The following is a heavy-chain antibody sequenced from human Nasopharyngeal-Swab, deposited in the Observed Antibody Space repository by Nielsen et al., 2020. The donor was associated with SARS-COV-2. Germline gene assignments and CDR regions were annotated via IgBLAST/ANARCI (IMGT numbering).Heavy chain of an antibody. CDR1: GFTFDDYA. D-gene: IGHD4/OR15-4a*01. CDR2: ITWNSGV. V-gene: IGHV3-9*01. J-gene: IGHJ4*02. CDR3: TKGRADYSNPSFDN. Sequence: GGSLRLSCAASGFTFDDYAMHWVRQAPGKGLEWVSGITWNSGVGYTDSVKGRFTISRDNARNSLYLQMNSLRADDTALYYCTKGRADYSNPSFDNWGKGTLVTVSS.